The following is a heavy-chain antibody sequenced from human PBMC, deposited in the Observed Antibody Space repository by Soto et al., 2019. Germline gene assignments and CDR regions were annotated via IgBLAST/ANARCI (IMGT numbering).Heavy chain of an antibody. CDR1: GGTFSSYT. J-gene: IGHJ4*02. CDR3: AVGYYYYSSRPHYFDF. CDR2: IIPILGIA. D-gene: IGHD3-22*01. V-gene: IGHV1-69*02. Sequence: QVQLVQSGAEVKKPGSSVKVSCKASGGTFSSYTISWVRQAPGQGLEWMGRIIPILGIANYAQKFQGRVTITXXKXTXXASMGLSSLRYEHTAVYYWAVGYYYYSSRPHYFDFWGQGTLVTVSS.